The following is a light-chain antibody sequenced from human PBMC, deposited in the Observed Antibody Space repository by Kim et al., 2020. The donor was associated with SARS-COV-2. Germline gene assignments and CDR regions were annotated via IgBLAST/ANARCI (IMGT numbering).Light chain of an antibody. CDR2: DAS. J-gene: IGKJ5*01. Sequence: EIVLTQSPATLSLSPGERATFSCRASQSVSSYLAWYQQKPDQATRLLIYDASNRATGIPARFSGSGSGTDFTLTISSLEPEDFAVYYCQQRSNWVTFGQGTRLEIK. CDR1: QSVSSY. V-gene: IGKV3-11*01. CDR3: QQRSNWVT.